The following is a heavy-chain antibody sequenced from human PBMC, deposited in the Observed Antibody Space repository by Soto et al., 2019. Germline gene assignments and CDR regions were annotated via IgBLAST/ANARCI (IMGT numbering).Heavy chain of an antibody. J-gene: IGHJ2*01. CDR3: ARDVRPTGLAYFDL. CDR1: GGSMSRYY. Sequence: QVQLQESGPGLVKPSETLSLTCSFSGGSMSRYYWSWIRQPPGKGLEWIGNIHETGSTNYNASLTTRVTISLDTSKSAFTLHLTSVTAADTSVSYCARDVRPTGLAYFDLWGRCTLVTVS. CDR2: IHETGST. V-gene: IGHV4-59*12. D-gene: IGHD1-1*01.